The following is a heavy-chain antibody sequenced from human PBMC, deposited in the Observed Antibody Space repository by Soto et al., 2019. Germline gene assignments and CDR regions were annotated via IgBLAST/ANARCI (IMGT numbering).Heavy chain of an antibody. D-gene: IGHD3-22*01. CDR2: IIPIFGTA. J-gene: IGHJ4*02. CDR3: ASHYDSGGYYYRGLDY. V-gene: IGHV1-69*14. CDR1: GGTFNSYA. Sequence: QVQLVQSGAEVKKPGSSVKVSCKASGGTFNSYAISWVRQAPGQGLEWMGGIIPIFGTADYAQKFQGRVTISAVKSKSTAYMELSSLRSEDTAVYYCASHYDSGGYYYRGLDYWGQGTLVTVSS.